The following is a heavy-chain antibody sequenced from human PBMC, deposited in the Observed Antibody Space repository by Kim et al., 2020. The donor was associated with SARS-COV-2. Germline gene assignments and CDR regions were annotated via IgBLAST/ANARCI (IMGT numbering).Heavy chain of an antibody. J-gene: IGHJ6*02. CDR3: AREYGTYYYGMDV. Sequence: YAEKFQGSVTMTRDTSTSTVYMELSSLRSEDTAVYYCAREYGTYYYGMDVWGQGTTVTVSS. V-gene: IGHV1-46*01. D-gene: IGHD3-10*01.